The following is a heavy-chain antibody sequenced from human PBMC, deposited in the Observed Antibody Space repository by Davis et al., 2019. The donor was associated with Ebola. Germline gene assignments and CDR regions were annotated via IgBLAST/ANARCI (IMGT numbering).Heavy chain of an antibody. V-gene: IGHV4-34*01. J-gene: IGHJ4*02. CDR2: INHSGST. CDR3: AREGVAREDY. CDR1: GGSISGYY. D-gene: IGHD2-21*01. Sequence: SETLSLTCTVSGGSISGYYWSWIRQPPGKGLEWIGEINHSGSTNYNPSLKSRDTMSIDTSKNQFSLKLKSVTAADTAVYYCAREGVAREDYWGQGTLVTVSS.